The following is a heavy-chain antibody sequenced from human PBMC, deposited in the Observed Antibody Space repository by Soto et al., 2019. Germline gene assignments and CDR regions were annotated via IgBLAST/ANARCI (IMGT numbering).Heavy chain of an antibody. CDR1: GFTFCSFT. Sequence: GGSLRLSCAASGFTFCSFTMNWVCQAPGKGLEWVSSITDTGVTTYYADSVKGRFTISRDNSKNTLYLQMNSLRTDDSAVYYCAKDTPVVMFLFDSWGRGTLVTVSS. J-gene: IGHJ4*02. D-gene: IGHD2-15*01. V-gene: IGHV3-23*01. CDR2: ITDTGVTT. CDR3: AKDTPVVMFLFDS.